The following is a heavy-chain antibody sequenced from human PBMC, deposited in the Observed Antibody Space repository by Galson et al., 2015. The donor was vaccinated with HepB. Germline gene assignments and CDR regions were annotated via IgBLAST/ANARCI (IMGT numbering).Heavy chain of an antibody. V-gene: IGHV3-21*01. CDR3: ATPKGSQWELQPIRNKSPGGDAFDI. Sequence: SLRLSCAASGFTFSSYSMNWVRQAPGKGLEWVSSISSSSSYIYYADSVKGRFTISRDNAKNSLYLQMNSLRAEDTAVYYCATPKGSQWELQPIRNKSPGGDAFDIWGQGTMVTVSS. J-gene: IGHJ3*02. CDR2: ISSSSSYI. CDR1: GFTFSSYS. D-gene: IGHD1-26*01.